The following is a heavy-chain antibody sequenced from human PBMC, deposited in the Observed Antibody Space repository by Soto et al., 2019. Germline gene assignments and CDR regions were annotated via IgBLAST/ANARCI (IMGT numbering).Heavy chain of an antibody. J-gene: IGHJ4*02. Sequence: QVQLVESGGGVVQPGRSLRLSCAASGFTFRSYAMHWVRQAPGKGLEWVSFISYDGSNKFYADSVKGRFAISRDNSKNTVYLQMNSLRAEDTAVYYCARDRSMIVVVPGYWGQGTLVTVSS. CDR1: GFTFRSYA. CDR3: ARDRSMIVVVPGY. V-gene: IGHV3-30*09. CDR2: ISYDGSNK. D-gene: IGHD3-22*01.